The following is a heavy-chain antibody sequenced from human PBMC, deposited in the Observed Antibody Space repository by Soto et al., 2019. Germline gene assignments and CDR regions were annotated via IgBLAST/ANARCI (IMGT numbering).Heavy chain of an antibody. CDR1: GGSLSSSGYY. CDR2: IYYSGST. J-gene: IGHJ4*02. CDR3: TRGTVASPFDL. Sequence: QLQLQESGPGLVRPSETLSLSCTVSGGSLSSSGYYWGWFRQPPGKGLEWIASIYYSGSTFYNPSLKSRVTISVDTSRNQFSLKLRSVTAADTSLYHCTRGTVASPFDLWGQGTLVTVSS. V-gene: IGHV4-39*01. D-gene: IGHD6-19*01.